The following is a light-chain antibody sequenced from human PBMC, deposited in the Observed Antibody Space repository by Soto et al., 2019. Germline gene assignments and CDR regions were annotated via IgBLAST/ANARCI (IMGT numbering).Light chain of an antibody. J-gene: IGLJ1*01. CDR2: DVG. V-gene: IGLV2-11*01. CDR3: CSYAGSYTRV. Sequence: QSVLTQPRSVSGSPGQSVTISCTGTSSDVGGYNYVSWYQQHPGKAPKLMIYDVGKRPSGVPDRFSGSKSDNTASLTISGLQAEDEADYYCCSYAGSYTRVFGTGTE. CDR1: SSDVGGYNY.